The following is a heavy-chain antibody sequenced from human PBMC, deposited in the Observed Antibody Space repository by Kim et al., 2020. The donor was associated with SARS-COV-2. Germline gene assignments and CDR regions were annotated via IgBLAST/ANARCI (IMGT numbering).Heavy chain of an antibody. CDR1: GFTFSSYG. V-gene: IGHV3-33*06. Sequence: GGSLRLSCAASGFTFSSYGMHWVRQAPGKGLEWVAVIWYDGSNKYYADSVKGRFTISRDNSDNTLFLQMSSLRAEDTAVYYCAKAEGGKNSSGYYYYYYGMDVWGQGTTVTVSS. CDR3: AKAEGGKNSSGYYYYYYGMDV. J-gene: IGHJ6*02. CDR2: IWYDGSNK. D-gene: IGHD3-22*01.